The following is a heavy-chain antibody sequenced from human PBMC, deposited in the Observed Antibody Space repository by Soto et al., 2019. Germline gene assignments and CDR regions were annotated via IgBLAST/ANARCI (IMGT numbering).Heavy chain of an antibody. CDR3: ASRGGELLNIGYDY. D-gene: IGHD1-26*01. Sequence: EVQLLESGGGLVQPGGSLRLSCAASGFTFSSYAVSWVRQAPGKGPEWISSISGSGSTIYYADSVKGRFTISRDNSKNTLYLQMSSLRAEDTAVYYCASRGGELLNIGYDYWGQGTLVTVSS. J-gene: IGHJ4*02. CDR1: GFTFSSYA. CDR2: ISGSGSTI. V-gene: IGHV3-23*01.